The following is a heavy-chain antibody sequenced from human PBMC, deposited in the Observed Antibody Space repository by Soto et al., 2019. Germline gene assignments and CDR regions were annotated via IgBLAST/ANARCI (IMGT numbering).Heavy chain of an antibody. CDR1: GFTFSSYA. V-gene: IGHV3-23*01. J-gene: IGHJ6*02. CDR2: ISGSGGST. Sequence: PGGSLRLSCAASGFTFSSYAMSWVRQAPGKGLEWVSAISGSGGSTYYADSVKGRFTISRDNSKNTLYLQMNSLRAEDTAVYYCAKGYCSSTSCYGSYYYYGMDVWGQGTTVTVSS. D-gene: IGHD2-2*01. CDR3: AKGYCSSTSCYGSYYYYGMDV.